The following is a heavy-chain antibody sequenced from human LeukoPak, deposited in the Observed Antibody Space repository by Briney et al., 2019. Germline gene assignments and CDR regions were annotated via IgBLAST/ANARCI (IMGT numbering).Heavy chain of an antibody. J-gene: IGHJ1*01. V-gene: IGHV4-59*01. D-gene: IGHD2-15*01. Sequence: PSETLSLTCTVPGDSITSYFWTWIRQPPGKGLEWIGYIYHSGTTNYNPSLKGRVTISVHTSKTQFSLRLTSVTAADTAVYFCAQLAPYSPAYSQQWGQGTLVTVSS. CDR3: AQLAPYSPAYSQQ. CDR2: IYHSGTT. CDR1: GDSITSYF.